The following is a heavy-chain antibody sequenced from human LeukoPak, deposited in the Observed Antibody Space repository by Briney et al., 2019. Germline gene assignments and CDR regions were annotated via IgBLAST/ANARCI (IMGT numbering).Heavy chain of an antibody. V-gene: IGHV3-30*18. CDR3: AKEYDSGGYGANFDY. CDR1: KFTFSNYG. D-gene: IGHD3-10*01. J-gene: IGHJ4*02. Sequence: GGSLRLSCTASKFTFSNYGVQWVRQAPGKGLEWVAAVSSDGGTKYYADSVKGRFTISRDNSRNTMYLQMDSLRAEDTAVYYCAKEYDSGGYGANFDYWGQGTLVTVSS. CDR2: VSSDGGTK.